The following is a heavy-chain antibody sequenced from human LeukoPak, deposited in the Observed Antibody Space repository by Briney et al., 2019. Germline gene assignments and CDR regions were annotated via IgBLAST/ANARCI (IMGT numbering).Heavy chain of an antibody. CDR1: GYTFTNSY. CDR2: IDPNGGDT. Sequence: GASVKVSCKASGYTFTNSYMHWVRQAPGQGLEWMGVIDPNGGDTNYAQSFQGRVTMTTDTSTSTAYMELSSLRSGDTAVYYCAREDCNNAVCYPDHWGQGTLVTVSS. D-gene: IGHD2-8*01. J-gene: IGHJ4*02. V-gene: IGHV1-46*01. CDR3: AREDCNNAVCYPDH.